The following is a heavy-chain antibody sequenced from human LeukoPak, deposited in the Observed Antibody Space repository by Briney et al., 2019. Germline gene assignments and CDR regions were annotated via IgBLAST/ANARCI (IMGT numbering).Heavy chain of an antibody. J-gene: IGHJ6*03. V-gene: IGHV4-39*07. CDR3: ARGSGIMIFGVVIYYYYYYMDV. D-gene: IGHD3-3*01. CDR2: IYYSGST. Sequence: SETLSLTCTVSGGSISSSSYYWGWIRQPPGKGLEWIGSIYYSGSTNYNPSLKSRVTISVDTSKNQFSLKLSSVTAADTAVYYCARGSGIMIFGVVIYYYYYYMDVWGKGTTVTVSS. CDR1: GGSISSSSYY.